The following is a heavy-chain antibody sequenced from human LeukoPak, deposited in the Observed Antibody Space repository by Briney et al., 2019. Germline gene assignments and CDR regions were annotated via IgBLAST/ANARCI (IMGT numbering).Heavy chain of an antibody. D-gene: IGHD5-18*01. CDR3: ARGPVDTARGRAFDI. J-gene: IGHJ3*02. V-gene: IGHV1-18*01. CDR1: GYTFTSCG. CDR2: ISAYNGNK. Sequence: ASVKVCCKASGYTFTSCGIRWVRQAPGQGLEWMGWISAYNGNKNYAQKLQGSVTMTTDTTNSTAYMELVSLRSDGTVVYYCARGPVDTARGRAFDIWGRGTMVTVSS.